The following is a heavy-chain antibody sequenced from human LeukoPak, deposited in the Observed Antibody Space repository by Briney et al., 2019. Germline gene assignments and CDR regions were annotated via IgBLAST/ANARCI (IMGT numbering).Heavy chain of an antibody. CDR2: IKQDGSEK. Sequence: GGSLRLPRAASGFTFSSYWMSWVRQAPGKGLEWVANIKQDGSEKYYVDSVKGRFTISRDNAKNSLYLQMNSLRAEDTAVYYCASALYSSGCGDYWGQGTLVTVSS. D-gene: IGHD6-25*01. CDR3: ASALYSSGCGDY. CDR1: GFTFSSYW. V-gene: IGHV3-7*01. J-gene: IGHJ4*02.